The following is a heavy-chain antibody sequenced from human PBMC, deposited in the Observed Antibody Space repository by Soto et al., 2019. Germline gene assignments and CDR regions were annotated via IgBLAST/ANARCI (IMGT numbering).Heavy chain of an antibody. Sequence: GASVKVSCKASGYTFSNYYVHWVRQAPGQGLEWMGLINPNGGSSTYAQKFQGRVTMTRDTSTTTVYMELSSLRSEDSAVYYCARNLRYYDILAGLDYCGQGTLVTVSS. CDR3: ARNLRYYDILAGLDY. J-gene: IGHJ4*02. CDR2: INPNGGSS. V-gene: IGHV1-46*01. CDR1: GYTFSNYY. D-gene: IGHD3-9*01.